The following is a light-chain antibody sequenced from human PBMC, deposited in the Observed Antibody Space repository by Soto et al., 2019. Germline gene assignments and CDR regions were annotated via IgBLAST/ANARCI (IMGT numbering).Light chain of an antibody. CDR1: QSISSW. Sequence: TQVTKCASILSASLADRVTITCRASQSISSWLAWYQQKPGKAPKLLIYKASSLESGVPSRFSGSGSGTEFTLTISSLQPDDCATYYCQQYKSYSTFGEGTKVDIK. CDR3: QQYKSYST. CDR2: KAS. J-gene: IGKJ1*01. V-gene: IGKV1-5*03.